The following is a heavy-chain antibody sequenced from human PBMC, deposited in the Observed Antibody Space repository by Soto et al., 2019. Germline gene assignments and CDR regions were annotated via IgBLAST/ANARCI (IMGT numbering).Heavy chain of an antibody. Sequence: GESLKISGKGSGYSFTSYWIGWVRQMPGKGLEWMGIIYPVDSDTRYSPSFQGQVTISADKSISTAYLQWSSLKASDTAMYYCARPHTVMVTGSDAFDIWGQGTMVTVSS. CDR1: GYSFTSYW. D-gene: IGHD5-18*01. CDR3: ARPHTVMVTGSDAFDI. J-gene: IGHJ3*02. V-gene: IGHV5-51*01. CDR2: IYPVDSDT.